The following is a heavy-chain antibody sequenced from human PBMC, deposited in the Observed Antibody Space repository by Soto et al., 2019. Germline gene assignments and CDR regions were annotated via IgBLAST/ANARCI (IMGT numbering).Heavy chain of an antibody. J-gene: IGHJ6*02. V-gene: IGHV1-69*13. D-gene: IGHD6-13*01. Sequence: ASVKVSCKASGGTFSSYAISWVRQAPGQGLEWMGGIIPIFGTANYAQKFQGRVTITADESTSTAYMELSSLRSEDTAVYYCASEEQQLVDYYYYYGMDVWGQGTTVTVSS. CDR1: GGTFSSYA. CDR3: ASEEQQLVDYYYYYGMDV. CDR2: IIPIFGTA.